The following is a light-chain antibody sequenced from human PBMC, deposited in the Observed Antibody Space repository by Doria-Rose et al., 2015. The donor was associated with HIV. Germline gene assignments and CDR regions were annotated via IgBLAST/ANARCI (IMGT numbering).Light chain of an antibody. CDR1: QTVSTY. V-gene: IGKV1-39*01. J-gene: IGKJ1*01. CDR3: QRTYSSPPWT. Sequence: DIQMTQSPSSLSASIGDRVTITCRASQTVSTYLNWFQQEPGKAPKLLIYAASRLQSGVPSRFSGSGSGTDFTLTISGLQPGDFATYYCQRTYSSPPWTFGQGTKFEMK. CDR2: AAS.